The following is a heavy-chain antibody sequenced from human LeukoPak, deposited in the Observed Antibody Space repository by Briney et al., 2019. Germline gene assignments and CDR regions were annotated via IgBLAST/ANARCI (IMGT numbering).Heavy chain of an antibody. D-gene: IGHD6-19*01. CDR2: INHSGST. V-gene: IGHV4-34*01. CDR3: AGGASGSSGWYGTFDY. CDR1: GGSFSGYY. J-gene: IGHJ4*02. Sequence: SETLSLTCAVYGGSFSGYYWSWIRQPPGKGLEWIGEINHSGSTNYNPSLKSRVTISVDTSKNQFSLKLSSVTAADTAVYYCAGGASGSSGWYGTFDYWGQGTLVTVSS.